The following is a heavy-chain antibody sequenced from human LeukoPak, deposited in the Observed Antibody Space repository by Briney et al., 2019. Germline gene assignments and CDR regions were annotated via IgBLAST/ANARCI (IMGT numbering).Heavy chain of an antibody. V-gene: IGHV4-39*01. CDR1: GGSVSSSSYS. CDR2: LYYSGSI. D-gene: IGHD3-22*01. CDR3: ARRATFYYYSSGYYYPFDY. Sequence: SETLSLTCAVSGGSVSSSSYSWGWIRQPPGKGLEWIGTLYYSGSIYYNPSLKSRVTISVDASQNQFSLKLSSVTAADTAVYYCARRATFYYYSSGYYYPFDYWGQGALVTVSS. J-gene: IGHJ4*02.